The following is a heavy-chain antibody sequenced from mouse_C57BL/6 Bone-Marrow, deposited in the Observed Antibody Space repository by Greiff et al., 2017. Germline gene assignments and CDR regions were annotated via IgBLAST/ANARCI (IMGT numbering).Heavy chain of an antibody. Sequence: QVQLQQPGAELVKPGASVKVSCKASGYTFTSYWMHWVKQRPGQGLEWIGRIHPSDSDTNYNQKFKGKATLTVDKSSSTAYMQLSSLTSEDSAVYYCAIRGYCSSSAWFAYWGQGTLVTVSA. CDR2: IHPSDSDT. J-gene: IGHJ3*01. D-gene: IGHD1-1*01. CDR3: AIRGYCSSSAWFAY. CDR1: GYTFTSYW. V-gene: IGHV1-74*01.